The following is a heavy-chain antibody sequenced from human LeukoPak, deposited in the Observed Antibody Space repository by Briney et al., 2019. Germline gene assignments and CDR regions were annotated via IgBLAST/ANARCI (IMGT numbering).Heavy chain of an antibody. V-gene: IGHV4-59*01. CDR2: IYYSGST. D-gene: IGHD3-10*01. CDR1: GGSISSYY. Sequence: SETLSLTCAVSGGSISSYYWSWIRQPPGKGLEWIGYIYYSGSTNYNPSLKSRVTISVDTSKNQFSLKLSSVTAADTAVCYCARDRVAGNWGQGTLVTVSS. CDR3: ARDRVAGN. J-gene: IGHJ4*02.